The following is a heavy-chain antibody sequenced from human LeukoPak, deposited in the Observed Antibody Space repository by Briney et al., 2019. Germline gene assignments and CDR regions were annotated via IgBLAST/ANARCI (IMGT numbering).Heavy chain of an antibody. CDR3: ASSGSYFDY. Sequence: GGSLRLSCAASGFXFSSYEMNWVRQAPGKGLEWVSYITSSGSAIYYADSVKGRFTISRDNAKNSLYLQMNSLRAEDTAVYYCASSGSYFDYWGQGTLVTVSS. CDR2: ITSSGSAI. V-gene: IGHV3-48*03. J-gene: IGHJ4*02. D-gene: IGHD1-26*01. CDR1: GFXFSSYE.